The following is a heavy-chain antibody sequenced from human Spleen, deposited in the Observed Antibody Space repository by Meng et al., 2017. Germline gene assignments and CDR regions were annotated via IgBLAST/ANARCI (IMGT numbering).Heavy chain of an antibody. CDR1: GFTFSDYY. CDR3: ARDNYFGSGSYFY. D-gene: IGHD3-10*01. CDR2: ISSSGSTI. Sequence: GGSLRLSCAASGFTFSDYYMSWIRQAPGKGLEWVSSISSSGSTIYYADSVKGRFTISRDNAKNSLYLQMNSLRAEDTAAFYCARDNYFGSGSYFYWGQGTLVTVSS. J-gene: IGHJ4*02. V-gene: IGHV3-11*04.